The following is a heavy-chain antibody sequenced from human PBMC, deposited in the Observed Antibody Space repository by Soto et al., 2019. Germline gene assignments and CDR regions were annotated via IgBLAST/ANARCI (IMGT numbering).Heavy chain of an antibody. J-gene: IGHJ4*02. CDR1: GFTFSRYS. V-gene: IGHV3-21*01. Sequence: GGSLRLSCAASGFTFSRYSMNWVRQAPGKGLEWVSSITSGSGYIYYADSVKGRFIMSRDNAKNSLSLQMNSLRAEDTAVYYCAKAFRYCTGGTCNPIDYWGQGTLVTVSS. D-gene: IGHD2-15*01. CDR2: ITSGSGYI. CDR3: AKAFRYCTGGTCNPIDY.